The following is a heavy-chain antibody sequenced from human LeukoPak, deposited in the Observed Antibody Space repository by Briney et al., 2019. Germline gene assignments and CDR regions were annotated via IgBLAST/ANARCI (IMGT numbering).Heavy chain of an antibody. CDR3: AANYYGSGSYH. CDR2: IHYSGST. V-gene: IGHV4-59*01. D-gene: IGHD3-10*01. CDR1: GGSISSYY. Sequence: SETLSLTCTVSGGSISSYYWSWIRQPPGKGLEWIGYIHYSGSTDYNPSLKSRVTISVDTSKNQFSLKLSSVTAADTAVYYCAANYYGSGSYHWGQGTLVIVSS. J-gene: IGHJ4*02.